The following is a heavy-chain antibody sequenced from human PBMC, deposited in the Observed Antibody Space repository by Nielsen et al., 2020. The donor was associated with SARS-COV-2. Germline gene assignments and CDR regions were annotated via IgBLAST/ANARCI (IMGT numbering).Heavy chain of an antibody. CDR3: ARDSYGSGSEVYYYGMDV. Sequence: GGSLRLSCAASGFTFDDYAMHWVRQAPGKGLEWVSGISWNSGSIGYADSVKGRFTISRDNAKNSLYLQMNSLRAEDTAVYYCARDSYGSGSEVYYYGMDVWGQGTTVTVSS. V-gene: IGHV3-9*01. CDR2: ISWNSGSI. D-gene: IGHD3-10*01. J-gene: IGHJ6*02. CDR1: GFTFDDYA.